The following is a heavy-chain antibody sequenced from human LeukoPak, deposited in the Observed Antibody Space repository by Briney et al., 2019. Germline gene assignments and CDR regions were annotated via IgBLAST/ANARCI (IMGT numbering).Heavy chain of an antibody. D-gene: IGHD3-10*01. V-gene: IGHV5-51*01. Sequence: PGESLKISCQASGYNFTTYWIGWLLRLPAEGLVWRGIIYPHDSDTRYSPSFQSQVTISVDTSIHTSYLQWNTLHASDPAIYYGARHSGSLSWGQGTLVTVSS. CDR1: GYNFTTYW. J-gene: IGHJ4*02. CDR2: IYPHDSDT. CDR3: ARHSGSLS.